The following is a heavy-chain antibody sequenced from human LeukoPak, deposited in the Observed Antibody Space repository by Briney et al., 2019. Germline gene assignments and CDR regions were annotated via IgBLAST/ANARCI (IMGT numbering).Heavy chain of an antibody. CDR3: ARGYDFWSGYYKNYGMDV. D-gene: IGHD3-3*01. CDR1: GFTFSSYG. CDR2: IWYDGSNK. J-gene: IGHJ6*02. V-gene: IGHV3-33*01. Sequence: GGSLRLSCAASGFTFSSYGMHWVRQAPGKGLEWVAVIWYDGSNKYYADSVKGRFTISRDNSKNTLYLQMNSLRAEDTAVYYCARGYDFWSGYYKNYGMDVWGQGTTVTVSS.